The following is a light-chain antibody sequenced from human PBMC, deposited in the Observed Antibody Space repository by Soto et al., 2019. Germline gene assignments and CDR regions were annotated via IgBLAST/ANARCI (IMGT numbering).Light chain of an antibody. V-gene: IGLV1-40*01. CDR2: ANT. Sequence: SVLPPPPSLHRSPGRRDTISCTGSSSNLGATYDVHWYQQLPGTAPKLLIYANTNRPSGAPDRFSGYKSATSATLAITGLQAEDEADYYCQSYDSSLSGYVFGTWPKLTVL. J-gene: IGLJ1*01. CDR3: QSYDSSLSGYV. CDR1: SSNLGATYD.